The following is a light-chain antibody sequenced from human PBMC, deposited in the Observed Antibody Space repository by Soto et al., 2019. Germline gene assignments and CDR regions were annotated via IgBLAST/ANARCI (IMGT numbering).Light chain of an antibody. CDR3: CSYAGSSWV. J-gene: IGLJ3*02. CDR1: SSDVGGYKY. CDR2: DVS. V-gene: IGLV2-11*01. Sequence: QSALTQPRSVSGSPGQSVTISCTGTSSDVGGYKYVSWYQQHPGKAPKLTIYDVSERPSGVPDRFSGSKSDNTASLTISGLQAEDEADYYCCSYAGSSWVFGGGTKVTVL.